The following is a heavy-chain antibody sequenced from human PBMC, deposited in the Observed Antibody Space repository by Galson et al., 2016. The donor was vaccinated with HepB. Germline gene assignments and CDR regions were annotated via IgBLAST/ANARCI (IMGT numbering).Heavy chain of an antibody. CDR2: ISSSSSTL. CDR1: GFTFSSYS. J-gene: IGHJ3*02. V-gene: IGHV3-48*01. Sequence: SLRLSCAASGFTFSSYSMNWVRQAPGKGLEWVSYISSSSSTLYYADSVKVRFTISRDNSKSTLYLQMDSLRTEDTAVYYCARDAAFDIWGQGTMVTVSS. CDR3: ARDAAFDI.